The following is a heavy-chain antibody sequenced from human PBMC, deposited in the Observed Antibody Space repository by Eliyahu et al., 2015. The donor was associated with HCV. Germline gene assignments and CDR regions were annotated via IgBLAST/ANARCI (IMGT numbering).Heavy chain of an antibody. CDR3: AKDRYYSSENYYYGMDV. V-gene: IGHV3-30*18. CDR2: ISYDGSNK. J-gene: IGHJ6*02. Sequence: QVQLVESGGGVVQPGRSLRLXCXASGFTFSSYGMHWVRQAPGKGXEWVAVISYDGSNKYYADSVKGRFTISRDNSKNTLYLQMNSLRAEDTAVYYCAKDRYYSSENYYYGMDVWGQGTTVTVSS. CDR1: GFTFSSYG. D-gene: IGHD6-25*01.